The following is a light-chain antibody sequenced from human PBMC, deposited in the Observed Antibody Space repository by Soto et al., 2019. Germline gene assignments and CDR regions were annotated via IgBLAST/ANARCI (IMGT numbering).Light chain of an antibody. J-gene: IGKJ5*01. Sequence: EIVLTHSPATLSLSPGEIATLSCRASQSVSTYLAWYQQKPGQAPRLLIYDASNRATGIPARFSGSGSGTDFTLTISSLEPEDFAVYYCQQRSNWPLITFGQGTRLEIK. CDR3: QQRSNWPLIT. V-gene: IGKV3-11*01. CDR2: DAS. CDR1: QSVSTY.